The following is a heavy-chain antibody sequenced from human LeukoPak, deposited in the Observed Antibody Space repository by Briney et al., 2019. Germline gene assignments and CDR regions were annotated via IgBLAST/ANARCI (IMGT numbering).Heavy chain of an antibody. CDR1: GFTFSSYS. CDR3: ARDPSLLDAFDI. D-gene: IGHD2-15*01. V-gene: IGHV3-21*01. J-gene: IGHJ3*02. CDR2: ISSSSSYI. Sequence: GGSLRLSCAASGFTFSSYSMNWVRQAPGKGLEWVSSISSSSSYIYYADSVKGRFTISRDNAKNSLYLQMNSLRAEDTAVYYCARDPSLLDAFDIWGQGTMVTVSS.